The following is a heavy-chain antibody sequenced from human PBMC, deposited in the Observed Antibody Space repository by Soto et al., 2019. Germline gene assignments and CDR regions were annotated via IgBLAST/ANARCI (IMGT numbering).Heavy chain of an antibody. CDR1: GGSISSGGYS. J-gene: IGHJ4*01. D-gene: IGHD4-17*01. Sequence: TLSLTCAVSGGSISSGGYSLSWIRQPPGKGLEWIGYIYHSGSTYYNPSLKSRVTISVDRSKNQFSLKLSSVNAADTAVYYCARGLSGSTAPTGSDYWGHGTCVTV. V-gene: IGHV4-30-2*01. CDR3: ARGLSGSTAPTGSDY. CDR2: IYHSGST.